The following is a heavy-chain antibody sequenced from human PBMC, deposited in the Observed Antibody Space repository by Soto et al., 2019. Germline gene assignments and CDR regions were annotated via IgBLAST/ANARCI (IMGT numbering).Heavy chain of an antibody. Sequence: QVQLQESGPGLVKPSQTLSLTCTVSGGSISSGGYFWSWIRQHPGKGLEWIGYIYYSGSTYHNPSLKSRVTTSVDTYKNQFSLKLSSVTAADTAVYYCGREYSSSWYSALDYWGQGNLVIVSS. J-gene: IGHJ4*02. CDR1: GGSISSGGYF. CDR3: GREYSSSWYSALDY. V-gene: IGHV4-31*03. D-gene: IGHD6-13*01. CDR2: IYYSGST.